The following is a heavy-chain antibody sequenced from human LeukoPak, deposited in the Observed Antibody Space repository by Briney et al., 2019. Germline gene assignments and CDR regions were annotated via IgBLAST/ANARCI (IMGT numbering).Heavy chain of an antibody. CDR3: AKSTPGVTPRYFDL. CDR2: ISYDGSNK. J-gene: IGHJ2*01. D-gene: IGHD2-21*02. V-gene: IGHV3-30*18. Sequence: GRSLRLSCAASGFTFSNYAMHWVRQAPGKGLEWVAIISYDGSNKYYADSVKGRFTISRDNAKNSLYLQMNSLRAEDTAVYYCAKSTPGVTPRYFDLWGRGTLVTVSS. CDR1: GFTFSNYA.